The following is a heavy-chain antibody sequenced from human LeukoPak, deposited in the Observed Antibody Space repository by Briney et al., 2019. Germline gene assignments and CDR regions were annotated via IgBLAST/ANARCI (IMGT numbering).Heavy chain of an antibody. CDR2: ISSSGSTI. CDR3: ARERTTVTTVDY. CDR1: GFTFSSYG. D-gene: IGHD4-17*01. J-gene: IGHJ4*02. Sequence: PGRSLRLSCAASGFTFSSYGMHWVRQAPGKGLEWVSYISSSGSTIYYADSVKGRFTISRDNAKNSLYLQMNSLRAEDTAVYYCARERTTVTTVDYWGQGTLVTVSS. V-gene: IGHV3-48*04.